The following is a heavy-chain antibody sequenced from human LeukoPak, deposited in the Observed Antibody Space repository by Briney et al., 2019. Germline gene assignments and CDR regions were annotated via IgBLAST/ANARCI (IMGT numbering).Heavy chain of an antibody. V-gene: IGHV1-18*01. CDR2: ISASNGYT. CDR1: GYTFTSYG. J-gene: IGHJ3*01. Sequence: ASVKVSCKASGYTFTSYGINWVRQAPGQGLEWMGWISASNGYTNYAQKVQGRVTMTTDTSTSTAYMELRSLRSDDTAVYYCARDRVIRAFDFWGQGTMVTVSS. CDR3: ARDRVIRAFDF.